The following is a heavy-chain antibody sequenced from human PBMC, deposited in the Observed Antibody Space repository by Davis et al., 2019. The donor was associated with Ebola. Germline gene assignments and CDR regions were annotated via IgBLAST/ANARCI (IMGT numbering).Heavy chain of an antibody. Sequence: ASVKVSCKASGYTFTSYYMHWVRQAPGQGLEWMGWISAYNGNTNYAQKLQGRVTMTTDTSTSTAYMELRSLRSDDTAVYYCARGYWERNFDYWGQGTLVTVSS. D-gene: IGHD1-26*01. CDR1: GYTFTSYY. V-gene: IGHV1-18*04. CDR3: ARGYWERNFDY. CDR2: ISAYNGNT. J-gene: IGHJ4*02.